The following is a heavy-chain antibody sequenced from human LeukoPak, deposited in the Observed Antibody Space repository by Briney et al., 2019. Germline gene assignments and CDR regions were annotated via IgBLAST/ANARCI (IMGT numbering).Heavy chain of an antibody. CDR3: ARDKYRTSPQDH. D-gene: IGHD6-6*01. V-gene: IGHV3-23*01. CDR1: GFTFSSYD. Sequence: GGSLRLSCVASGFTFSSYDMSWVRQAPGKGLEWVSDISGSGGSIYYPDSVKGRFTISRDNSKNAVYLQMNSLRAEDTAIYYCARDKYRTSPQDHWGQGTLVSVSS. CDR2: ISGSGGSI. J-gene: IGHJ4*02.